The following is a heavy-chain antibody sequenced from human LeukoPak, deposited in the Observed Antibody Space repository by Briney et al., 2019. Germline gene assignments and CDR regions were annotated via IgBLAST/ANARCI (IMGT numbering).Heavy chain of an antibody. Sequence: PGGSLRLSCAASGFTFSSYAMSWVRQVPGKGLEWVSGISGSDDSTYYADSVKGRFTISRDTSKNTLYLQMNGLRAEDTAVYYCARPLAGLDYWGQGTLVTVSS. J-gene: IGHJ4*02. CDR3: ARPLAGLDY. CDR2: ISGSDDST. V-gene: IGHV3-23*01. CDR1: GFTFSSYA. D-gene: IGHD3-3*02.